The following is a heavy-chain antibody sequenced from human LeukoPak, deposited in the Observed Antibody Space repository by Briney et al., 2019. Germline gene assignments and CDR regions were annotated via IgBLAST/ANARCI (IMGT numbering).Heavy chain of an antibody. CDR3: ARGRGGSLYYYMDV. Sequence: ASVKVSXKASGYTFTSYDINWVRQATGQGLEWMGWMNPNSANTGYAQKFQGRVSVTRNTSISTVYMELSSLRSEDTAVYYCARGRGGSLYYYMDVWGKGTTVTVSS. V-gene: IGHV1-8*03. J-gene: IGHJ6*03. CDR2: MNPNSANT. D-gene: IGHD1-26*01. CDR1: GYTFTSYD.